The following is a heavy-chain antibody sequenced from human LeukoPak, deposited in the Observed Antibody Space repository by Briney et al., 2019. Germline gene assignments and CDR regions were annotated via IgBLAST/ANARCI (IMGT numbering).Heavy chain of an antibody. V-gene: IGHV3-33*01. J-gene: IGHJ5*02. Sequence: GRSLRLSCAASGFTFSSYGMHWVRQAPGKGLEWEAVIWYDGSNKYYADSVKGRFTISRDNSKNTLYLQMNSLRAEDTAVYYCATAPSYCSGGSCYLANWFDPWGQGTLVTVSS. CDR2: IWYDGSNK. CDR3: ATAPSYCSGGSCYLANWFDP. D-gene: IGHD2-15*01. CDR1: GFTFSSYG.